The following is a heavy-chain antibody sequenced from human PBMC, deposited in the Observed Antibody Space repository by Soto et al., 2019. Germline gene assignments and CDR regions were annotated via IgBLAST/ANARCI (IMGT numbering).Heavy chain of an antibody. CDR3: TRSGGRYRHVDD. D-gene: IGHD3-16*02. CDR1: GFTFSSQW. J-gene: IGHJ4*02. V-gene: IGHV3-7*04. Sequence: GGSLRLSCATSGFTFSSQWMNWVRQAPGKGLEWVADIKEDGSEKYYLDSVKGRFTISRDNAKNSLYLQMDSLRAEDTAVYYCTRSGGRYRHVDDWGQGILVTVSS. CDR2: IKEDGSEK.